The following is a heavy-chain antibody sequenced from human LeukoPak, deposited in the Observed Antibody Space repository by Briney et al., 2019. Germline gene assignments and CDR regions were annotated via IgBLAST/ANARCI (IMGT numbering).Heavy chain of an antibody. CDR1: GFTFSSYA. J-gene: IGHJ6*03. CDR3: ARDRNSSSWYTYYYMDV. Sequence: GRSLRLSCAASGFTFSSYAMHWVRQAPGKGLEWVSYISSSSSTIYYADSVKGRFTISRDNAKNSLYLQMNSLRAEDTAVYYCARDRNSSSWYTYYYMDVWGKGTTVTVSS. D-gene: IGHD6-13*01. V-gene: IGHV3-48*01. CDR2: ISSSSSTI.